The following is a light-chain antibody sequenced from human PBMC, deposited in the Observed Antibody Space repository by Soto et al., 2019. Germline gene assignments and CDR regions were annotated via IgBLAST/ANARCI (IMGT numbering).Light chain of an antibody. CDR3: SSYTSSSTLEV. V-gene: IGLV2-14*01. CDR1: SSDVGGYNY. CDR2: DVS. Sequence: QSALTQPASVSGSPGQSITISCTGTSSDVGGYNYVSWYQQHPGKAPKLMIYDVSNRPSGVYNRFSGSKSGNTASLTISGLKDEDEADYYCSSYTSSSTLEVFGGGTKLTVL. J-gene: IGLJ2*01.